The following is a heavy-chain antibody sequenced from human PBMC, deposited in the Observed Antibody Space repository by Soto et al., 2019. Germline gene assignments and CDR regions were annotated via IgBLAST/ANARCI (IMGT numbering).Heavy chain of an antibody. Sequence: KPGESLKISCKGSGYSFTSYWIGWVRQMPGKGLEWMGIIYPGDSDTRYSPSFQGQVTISADKSISTAYLQWSSLKASDTAMYYCARHREQWLVHSWFDPWGQGTLVTVSS. V-gene: IGHV5-51*01. CDR2: IYPGDSDT. CDR1: GYSFTSYW. J-gene: IGHJ5*02. CDR3: ARHREQWLVHSWFDP. D-gene: IGHD6-19*01.